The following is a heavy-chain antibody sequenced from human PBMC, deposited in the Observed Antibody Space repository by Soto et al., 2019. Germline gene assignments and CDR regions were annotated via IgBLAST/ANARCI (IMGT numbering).Heavy chain of an antibody. CDR3: TRGADGVDY. Sequence: EVHLVESGGDVVQPGGSLRLSCAASGFTFSSYDFHWVRQATGKGLEWVSGIGTAGDTYYAGSVKGRFIMSRENAKNSLYLQMNSLRVGDTAVYYCTRGADGVDYWGQGTLVTVSS. V-gene: IGHV3-13*01. CDR2: IGTAGDT. J-gene: IGHJ4*02. D-gene: IGHD3-16*01. CDR1: GFTFSSYD.